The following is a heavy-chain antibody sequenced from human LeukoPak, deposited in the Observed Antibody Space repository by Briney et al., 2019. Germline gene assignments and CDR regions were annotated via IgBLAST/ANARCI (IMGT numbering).Heavy chain of an antibody. J-gene: IGHJ6*03. CDR2: ISGSGGST. CDR1: GFTFSSYG. CDR3: AKNGDRGAFCSGGTCYPYYYYYMDV. V-gene: IGHV3-23*01. Sequence: GGSLRLSCAASGFTFSSYGMSWVRQAPGKGLEWVSAISGSGGSTYYADSVKGRFTISRDNSKNTLFLQINSLRAEDTAVYYCAKNGDRGAFCSGGTCYPYYYYYMDVWGKGTTVTISS. D-gene: IGHD2-15*01.